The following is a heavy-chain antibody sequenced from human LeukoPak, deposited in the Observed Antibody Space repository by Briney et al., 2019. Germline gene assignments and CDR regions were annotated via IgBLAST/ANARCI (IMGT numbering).Heavy chain of an antibody. CDR1: GGSLSSSSTSY. CDR3: ARHAGYYYYYMDV. V-gene: IGHV4-39*01. D-gene: IGHD3-10*01. Sequence: SETLSLTCTVSGGSLSSSSTSYWGWIRQPPGKGLEWIGSMNYGGASHYNPSLKSRGTISVDTFKKHFSLKLSSVTAADTAVYYCARHAGYYYYYMDVWGKGTTVTISS. J-gene: IGHJ6*03. CDR2: MNYGGAS.